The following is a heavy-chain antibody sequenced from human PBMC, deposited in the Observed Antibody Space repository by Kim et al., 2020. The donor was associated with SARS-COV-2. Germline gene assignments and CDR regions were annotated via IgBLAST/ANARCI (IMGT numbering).Heavy chain of an antibody. D-gene: IGHD3-3*01. Sequence: ASVKVSCKASGYTFTSYYMHWVRQAPGQGLEWMGIINPSGGSTSYAQKFQGRVTMTRDTSTSTVYMELSSLRSEDTAVYYCASQYYDFWSGYREGYYYMDVWGKGTTVTVSS. CDR3: ASQYYDFWSGYREGYYYMDV. V-gene: IGHV1-46*01. J-gene: IGHJ6*03. CDR1: GYTFTSYY. CDR2: INPSGGST.